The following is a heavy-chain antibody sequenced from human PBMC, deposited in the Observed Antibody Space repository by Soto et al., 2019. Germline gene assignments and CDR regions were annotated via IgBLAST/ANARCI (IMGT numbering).Heavy chain of an antibody. J-gene: IGHJ1*01. Sequence: ASVTRCCASACSTFPSCVGSWWRLSPGQGLEWMGWISAYNGNTNYAQKLQGRVTMTTDTSTSTAYMELRSLRSDDTAVYSCARVGYYDSDSPFGFFQ. V-gene: IGHV1-18*04. CDR1: CSTFPSCV. CDR3: ARVGYYDSDSPFGFFQ. D-gene: IGHD3-22*01. CDR2: ISAYNGNT.